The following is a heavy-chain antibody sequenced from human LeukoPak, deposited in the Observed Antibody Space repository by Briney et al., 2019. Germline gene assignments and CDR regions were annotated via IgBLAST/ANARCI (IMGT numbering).Heavy chain of an antibody. J-gene: IGHJ4*02. D-gene: IGHD6-13*01. CDR2: INSDGSRT. Sequence: GGSLRLSCAASGFTFSSYWMRWVRQAPGKGLVWVSRINSDGSRTSYADSVKGRFTISRDNAKNTLYLQMNSLRAEDTAVYYCARHIAAAGPGFDYWGQGTLVTVSS. V-gene: IGHV3-74*01. CDR3: ARHIAAAGPGFDY. CDR1: GFTFSSYW.